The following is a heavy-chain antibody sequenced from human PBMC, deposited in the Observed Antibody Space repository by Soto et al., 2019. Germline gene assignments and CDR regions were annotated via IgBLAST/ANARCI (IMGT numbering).Heavy chain of an antibody. V-gene: IGHV3-21*01. J-gene: IGHJ5*02. CDR2: ISDDSSHI. Sequence: GGSLRLSCAASGFMFSAYTMRWVRQAPGKGLEWLSSISDDSSHIDYADSLRGRFTVSRDNARKSLYLQMDSLGVEDTGVYYCATPYYYNHWGPGTLVTVSS. CDR1: GFMFSAYT. CDR3: ATPYYYNH. D-gene: IGHD3-22*01.